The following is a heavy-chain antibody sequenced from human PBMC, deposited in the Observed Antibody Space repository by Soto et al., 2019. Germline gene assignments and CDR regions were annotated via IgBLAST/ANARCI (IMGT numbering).Heavy chain of an antibody. V-gene: IGHV3-21*06. CDR1: RFPFTRYS. CDR2: ISSTTNYI. CDR3: ARESEDLTSNFDY. Sequence: PSGCLRISCAASRFPFTRYSMNWVRQTPGKGLEWVSSISSTTNYIYYGDSMKGRFTISRDNAKNSLYLEMNSLRAEDTAVYYCARESEDLTSNFDYWGQGTLVPVSS. J-gene: IGHJ4*02.